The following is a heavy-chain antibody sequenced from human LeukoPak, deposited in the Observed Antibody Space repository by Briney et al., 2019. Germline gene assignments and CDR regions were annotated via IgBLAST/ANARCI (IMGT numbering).Heavy chain of an antibody. CDR1: GFTFSSYA. J-gene: IGHJ6*03. CDR2: ISWNSGSI. Sequence: GGSLRLSCAASGFTFSSYAMSWVRQAPGKGLEWVSGISWNSGSIGYADSVKGRFTISRDNAKNSLYLQMNSLRAEDTAVYYCARDNPITPFGVVQSRLDYYYYYMDVWGKGTTVTVSS. D-gene: IGHD3-3*01. CDR3: ARDNPITPFGVVQSRLDYYYYYMDV. V-gene: IGHV3-9*01.